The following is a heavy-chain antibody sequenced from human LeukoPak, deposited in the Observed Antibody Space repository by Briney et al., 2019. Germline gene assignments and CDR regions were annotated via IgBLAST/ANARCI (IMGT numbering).Heavy chain of an antibody. J-gene: IGHJ4*02. D-gene: IGHD6-13*01. CDR3: ARDQFPGIAAAGLDY. Sequence: QPGGSLRLSCAASGFTFSSYGMHWVRQAPGKGLEWVAVIWYDGSNKYYADSVKGRFTISRDNSKNTLYLQMNSLRAEDTAVYYCARDQFPGIAAAGLDYWGQGTLVTVSS. V-gene: IGHV3-33*01. CDR2: IWYDGSNK. CDR1: GFTFSSYG.